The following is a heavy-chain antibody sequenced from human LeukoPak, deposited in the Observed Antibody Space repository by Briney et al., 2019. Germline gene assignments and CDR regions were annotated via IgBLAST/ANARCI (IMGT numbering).Heavy chain of an antibody. CDR1: GFTFSSYA. CDR2: ISGSGDST. D-gene: IGHD6-19*01. V-gene: IGHV3-23*01. CDR3: AKGGGWSPAVLFDY. J-gene: IGHJ4*02. Sequence: GGSLRLSCAASGFTFSSYAMSWVRQAPGKGLEWVSAISGSGDSTYYADSVKGRFTISRDNSKNTLNLQMNSLRAEDTAVYYCAKGGGWSPAVLFDYWGQGTLVTVSS.